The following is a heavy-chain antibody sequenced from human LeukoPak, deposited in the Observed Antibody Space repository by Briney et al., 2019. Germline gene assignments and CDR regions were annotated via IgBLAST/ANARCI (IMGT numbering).Heavy chain of an antibody. CDR2: MSGGSSYI. V-gene: IGHV3-21*01. CDR1: GFTFSDYS. Sequence: GGSLRLSCAASGFTFSDYSMIWVRQAPGRGLEFVSTMSGGSSYIFYADSLKGRFTVSRDNAKGSLYLQMNSLRAEDTAVYYCAKGDHASSWYTAIDYWGQGALVTVSS. J-gene: IGHJ4*02. D-gene: IGHD6-13*01. CDR3: AKGDHASSWYTAIDY.